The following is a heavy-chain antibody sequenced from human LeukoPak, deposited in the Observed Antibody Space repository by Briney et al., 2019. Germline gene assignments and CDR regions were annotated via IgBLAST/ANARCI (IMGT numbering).Heavy chain of an antibody. CDR3: ARETDSLSSNDYGDYVWFDP. J-gene: IGHJ5*02. CDR2: IYTSGST. CDR1: GGSISSYY. D-gene: IGHD4-17*01. V-gene: IGHV4-4*07. Sequence: PSETLSLTCTVSGGSISSYYWSWIRQPAGKGLEWIGRIYTSGSTNYNPSLKSRVTMSVDTSKNQFSLKLSSVTAADTAVYYCARETDSLSSNDYGDYVWFDPWGQGTLVTVSS.